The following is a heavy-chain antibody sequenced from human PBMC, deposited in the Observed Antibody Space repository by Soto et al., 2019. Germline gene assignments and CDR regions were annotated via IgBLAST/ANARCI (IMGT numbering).Heavy chain of an antibody. CDR1: GGSFSRGGYY. D-gene: IGHD3-16*01. J-gene: IGHJ4*02. CDR3: AREGALGNFEY. CDR2: IYYSGNT. V-gene: IGHV4-31*03. Sequence: NPSETLSLTCTVSGGSFSRGGYYWSWIRQHPGKGLEWIGYIYYSGNTSYNPSLKSRVTISVDTSKNQFSLKLRSVTAADTAVYYCAREGALGNFEYWGQGTLVTVSS.